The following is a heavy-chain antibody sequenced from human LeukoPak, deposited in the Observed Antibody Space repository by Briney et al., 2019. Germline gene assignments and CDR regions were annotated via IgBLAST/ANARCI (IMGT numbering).Heavy chain of an antibody. J-gene: IGHJ3*02. V-gene: IGHV4-59*08. CDR2: ISYRGDP. D-gene: IGHD5-18*01. CDR3: ARQISYSNAWTTI. CDR1: GASIGNSN. Sequence: KPSKPFPPPCTCPGASIGNSNWAWFGSPQGKGLKGFGHISYRGDPSYNPSLKSRVTISEDTSKNQFSLKLSSVTAADTAVYFCARQISYSNAWTTIWGQGTMVTVSS.